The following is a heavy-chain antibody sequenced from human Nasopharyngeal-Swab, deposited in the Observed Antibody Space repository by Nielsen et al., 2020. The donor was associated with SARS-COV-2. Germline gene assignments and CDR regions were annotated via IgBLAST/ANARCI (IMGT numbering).Heavy chain of an antibody. D-gene: IGHD1-26*01. J-gene: IGHJ6*03. Sequence: GESLKISCAGSGFTFNSYGMIWVRQVPGEGLEWVSSISGSGSYVYYADSVKGRFTIPKDSAKNSLYLQMNSLRADDTAVYFCARIAGRGSIYYYYMDVWGTGTTVTVSS. V-gene: IGHV3-21*01. CDR2: ISGSGSYV. CDR1: GFTFNSYG. CDR3: ARIAGRGSIYYYYMDV.